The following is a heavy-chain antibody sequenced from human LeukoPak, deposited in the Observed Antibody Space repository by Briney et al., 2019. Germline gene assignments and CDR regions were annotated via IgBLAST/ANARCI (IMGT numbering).Heavy chain of an antibody. J-gene: IGHJ6*03. CDR1: GASISYYY. CDR2: IYYSGST. D-gene: IGHD1-14*01. V-gene: IGHV4-59*12. Sequence: SETLSLTCTVSGASISYYYWSWIRQAPGKGLEWIGYIYYSGSTNYNPSLKSRVTISVDTSKNQFSLKLSSVTAADTAVYYCAREGREFDSTGSRYYYYYMDVWGKGTTVTVSS. CDR3: AREGREFDSTGSRYYYYYMDV.